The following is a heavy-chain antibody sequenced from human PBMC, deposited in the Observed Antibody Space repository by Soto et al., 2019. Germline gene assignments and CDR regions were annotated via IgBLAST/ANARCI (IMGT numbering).Heavy chain of an antibody. CDR3: DRVGRYGVYFDY. CDR1: GGSISSGAYY. CDR2: IYYSRRT. J-gene: IGHJ4*02. Sequence: QVQLQESGPGLVKPSQTMSLTGTVSGGSISSGAYYWSWIRQPPGKGLEWIGSIYYSRRTCYNPSLKSRVIISVDTAMNKFSLKLSSVTAADTAVYDCDRVGRYGVYFDYWGQGTLVTVSS. D-gene: IGHD1-20*01. V-gene: IGHV4-30-4*01.